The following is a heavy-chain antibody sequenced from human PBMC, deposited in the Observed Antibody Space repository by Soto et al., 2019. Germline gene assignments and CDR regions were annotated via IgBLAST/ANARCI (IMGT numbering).Heavy chain of an antibody. J-gene: IGHJ5*02. V-gene: IGHV3-53*01. D-gene: IGHD6-13*01. Sequence: GGSLRLSCAASGFTVSSNYMSWVRQAPGKGLEWVSVIYSGGSTYYADSVKGRFTISRDNSKNTLYLQMNSLRAEDTAVYYCAREDKGSSWYGWFDPWGQGTLVTVSS. CDR1: GFTVSSNY. CDR2: IYSGGST. CDR3: AREDKGSSWYGWFDP.